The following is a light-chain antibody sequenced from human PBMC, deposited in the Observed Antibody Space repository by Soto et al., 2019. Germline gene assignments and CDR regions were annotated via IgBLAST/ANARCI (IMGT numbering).Light chain of an antibody. J-gene: IGKJ1*01. CDR2: GES. Sequence: EIVLTQSPGTLSLSPGERATLSCRASQSIAYNYLAWYQQKPGQAPRLLIYGESSKATGIPDRFSGSGSGPDFTRTISRLEPEDSALSYCPQDGDPPVWTFGQGNKVEIK. CDR3: PQDGDPPVWT. V-gene: IGKV3-20*01. CDR1: QSIAYNY.